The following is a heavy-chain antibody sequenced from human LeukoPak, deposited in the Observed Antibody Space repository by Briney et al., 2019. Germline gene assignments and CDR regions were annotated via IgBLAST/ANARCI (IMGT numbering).Heavy chain of an antibody. CDR2: IHPEGNEK. CDR3: AGGDDFSGDY. J-gene: IGHJ4*02. D-gene: IGHD2-21*02. Sequence: GGSLRLSCTASGFTFSTYWMSWVRQAPGEGLEWVANIHPEGNEKYHVDSVKGRFTISRDNAKNSLYLQMNSLRVEDTAVYYCAGGDDFSGDYWGQGTLVTVSS. V-gene: IGHV3-7*04. CDR1: GFTFSTYW.